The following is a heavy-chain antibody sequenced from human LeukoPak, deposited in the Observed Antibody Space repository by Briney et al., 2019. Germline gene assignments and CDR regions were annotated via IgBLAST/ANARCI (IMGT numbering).Heavy chain of an antibody. J-gene: IGHJ3*02. Sequence: PGGSLRLSCAASGFTVSSNYMSWVRQAPGKGLEWVSVIYSGGSTYYADSVKGRFTISRDNSKNTLYLQMNSLRAEDTAVYYCARDHRRNWLLEPGYAFDIWGQGTMVTVSS. CDR3: ARDHRRNWLLEPGYAFDI. CDR2: IYSGGST. D-gene: IGHD3-9*01. CDR1: GFTVSSNY. V-gene: IGHV3-53*05.